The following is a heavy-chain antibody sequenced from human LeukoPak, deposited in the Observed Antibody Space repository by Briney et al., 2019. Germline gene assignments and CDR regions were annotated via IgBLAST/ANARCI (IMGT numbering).Heavy chain of an antibody. CDR1: GFTFDDYG. J-gene: IGHJ6*03. D-gene: IGHD6-13*01. CDR2: INWNGGST. Sequence: PGGSLRLSCAASGFTFDDYGMSWVRQAPGKGLEWVSGINWNGGSTGYADSVKGRFTISRDNAKNSLYLQMNSLRAEDTALYYCARGLYSSSWSYYYYYMDVWGKGTTVTVSS. V-gene: IGHV3-20*04. CDR3: ARGLYSSSWSYYYYYMDV.